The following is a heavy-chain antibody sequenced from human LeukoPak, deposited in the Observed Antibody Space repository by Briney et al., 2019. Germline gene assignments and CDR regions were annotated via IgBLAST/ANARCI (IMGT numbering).Heavy chain of an antibody. CDR3: ARDHWEGNTLLLDY. CDR1: GYTFTSYH. Sequence: GASVKVSCKASGYTFTSYHMHWVRQAPGQGLEWMGIINPSGGSTSYAQKFQGRVTMTRDTSTSTVYMELSSLRSEDTAVYYCARDHWEGNTLLLDYWGREPWSPSPQ. D-gene: IGHD1-26*01. J-gene: IGHJ4*02. CDR2: INPSGGST. V-gene: IGHV1-46*01.